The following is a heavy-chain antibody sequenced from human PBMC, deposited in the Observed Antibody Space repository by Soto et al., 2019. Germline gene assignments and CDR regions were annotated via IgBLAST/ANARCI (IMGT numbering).Heavy chain of an antibody. CDR1: GFTFSNYW. CDR3: AREHYESSGYYSGGGFEDY. V-gene: IGHV3-7*03. Sequence: PRGSLRLSCAVSGFTFSNYWMSWVRQAPGKGLEWVANIKRDGSEKYYVDSVKGRFTISRDNAKNSLYLQMNSLRADDTAVCYCAREHYESSGYYSGGGFEDYWGQGTQVTVSS. D-gene: IGHD3-22*01. J-gene: IGHJ4*02. CDR2: IKRDGSEK.